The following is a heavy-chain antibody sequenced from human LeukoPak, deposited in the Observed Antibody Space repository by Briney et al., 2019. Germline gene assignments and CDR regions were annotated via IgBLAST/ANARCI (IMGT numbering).Heavy chain of an antibody. CDR2: INPNSGGT. J-gene: IGHJ6*03. CDR1: GYTFTGYY. D-gene: IGHD2-2*02. CDR3: ARARRGIVVVPAAITLYYYYMDV. V-gene: IGHV1-2*02. Sequence: ASVKVSCKASGYTFTGYYMHWVRQAPGQGLEWMGWINPNSGGTNYAQKFQGRVTMTRDTSISTAYMELSRLRSDDTAVYYCARARRGIVVVPAAITLYYYYMDVWGKGTTVTVSS.